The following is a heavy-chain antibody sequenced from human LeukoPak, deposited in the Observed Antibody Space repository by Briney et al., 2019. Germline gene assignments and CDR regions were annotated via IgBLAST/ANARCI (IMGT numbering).Heavy chain of an antibody. Sequence: SETLSLTCTVSGGPISGYYWNWSGQPPGKGVEWFGNLYYMRGAWYKSSLKSRVTTSVDTSRNEFSLKLSSVTAADTAVYYCARELRYDNSDSGAFWGQGTVVTVSS. V-gene: IGHV4-59*01. D-gene: IGHD3-22*01. J-gene: IGHJ3*01. CDR1: GGPISGYY. CDR2: LYYMRGA. CDR3: ARELRYDNSDSGAF.